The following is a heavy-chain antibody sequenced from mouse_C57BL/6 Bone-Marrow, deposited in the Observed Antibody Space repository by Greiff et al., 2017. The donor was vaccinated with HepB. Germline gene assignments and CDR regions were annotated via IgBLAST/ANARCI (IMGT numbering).Heavy chain of an antibody. V-gene: IGHV3-6*01. D-gene: IGHD1-1*01. CDR3: AREGSSYGYFDY. CDR1: GYSITSGYY. J-gene: IGHJ2*01. Sequence: EVKLVESGPGLVKPSQSLSLTCSVTGYSITSGYYWNWIRQFPGNKLEWMGYISYDGSNNYNPSLKNRISITRDTSKNQFFLKLNSVTTEDTATYYCAREGSSYGYFDYWGQGTTLTVSS. CDR2: ISYDGSN.